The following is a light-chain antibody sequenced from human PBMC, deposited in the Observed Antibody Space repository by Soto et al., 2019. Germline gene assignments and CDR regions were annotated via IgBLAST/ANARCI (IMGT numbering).Light chain of an antibody. V-gene: IGKV1-39*01. CDR3: QQSYTLSPLT. J-gene: IGKJ4*01. CDR1: QSISSY. Sequence: DIQMTQSPSSLSASVGDRVTITCRASQSISSYLNWYQQKPGKAPKLLIYAASSLQSGVPARFSGSGSGTVFTLTISSLQPEDFATYFCQQSYTLSPLTFGGGTKVEIK. CDR2: AAS.